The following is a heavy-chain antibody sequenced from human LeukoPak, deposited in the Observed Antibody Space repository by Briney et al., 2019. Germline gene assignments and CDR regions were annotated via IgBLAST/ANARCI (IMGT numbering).Heavy chain of an antibody. J-gene: IGHJ4*02. CDR1: GYSISSAYY. D-gene: IGHD6-13*01. CDR2: IYYSGST. Sequence: SETLSLTCAVSGYSISSAYYWGWIRQPPGKGLEWIGYIYYSGSTNYNPSLKSRVTISVDTSKNQFSLKLSSVTAADTAVYYCAGDPIIAAAGGINFDYWGQGTLVTVSS. CDR3: AGDPIIAAAGGINFDY. V-gene: IGHV4-61*01.